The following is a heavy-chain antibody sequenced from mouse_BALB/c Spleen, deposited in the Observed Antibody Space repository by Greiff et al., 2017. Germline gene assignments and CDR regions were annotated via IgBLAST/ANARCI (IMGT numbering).Heavy chain of an antibody. CDR3: ARHGYYGSSYWFAY. V-gene: IGHV5-12-1*01. CDR1: GFAFSSYD. D-gene: IGHD1-1*01. Sequence: DVLLVESGGGLVKPGGSLKLSCAASGFAFSSYDMSWVRQTPEKRLEWVAYISSGGGSTYYPDTVKGRFTISRDNAKNTLYLQMSSLKSEDTAMYYCARHGYYGSSYWFAYWGQGTLVTVSA. CDR2: ISSGGGST. J-gene: IGHJ3*01.